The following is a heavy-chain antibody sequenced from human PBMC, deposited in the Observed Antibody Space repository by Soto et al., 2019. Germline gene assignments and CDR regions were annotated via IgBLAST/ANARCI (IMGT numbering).Heavy chain of an antibody. D-gene: IGHD6-6*01. CDR3: ARDRKYSSSTFDY. V-gene: IGHV3-33*01. J-gene: IGHJ4*02. CDR1: GFTFSSYG. CDR2: IWYDGSNK. Sequence: GGSLRLSCAASGFTFSSYGMHWVRQAPGKGLEWVAVIWYDGSNKYYADSVKGRFTISRDNSKNTLYLQMNSLRAEDTAVYYCARDRKYSSSTFDYWGQGTLVTVSS.